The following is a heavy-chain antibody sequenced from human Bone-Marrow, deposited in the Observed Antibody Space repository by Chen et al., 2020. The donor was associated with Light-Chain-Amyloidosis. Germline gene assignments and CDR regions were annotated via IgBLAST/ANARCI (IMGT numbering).Heavy chain of an antibody. CDR2: INHSGST. J-gene: IGHJ6*02. CDR3: ARGRCGGGSCYTYYYYYGMDV. D-gene: IGHD2-15*01. CDR1: GGSFSGYY. Sequence: QVQLQQWGAGLLKPSETLSLTCAVYGGSFSGYYWSWLRQPPGKGLEWIGEINHSGSTNYSPSLKSRVTISVDTSKNQFSLKLSSVTAADTAVYYCARGRCGGGSCYTYYYYYGMDVWGQGTTVTVSS. V-gene: IGHV4-34*01.